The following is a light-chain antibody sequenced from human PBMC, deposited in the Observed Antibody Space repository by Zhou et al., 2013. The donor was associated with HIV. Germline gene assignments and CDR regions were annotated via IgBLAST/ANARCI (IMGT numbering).Light chain of an antibody. CDR1: QSVSSK. CDR2: GAS. Sequence: EILMTQSPATLSVSPGEGATLSCRASQSVSSKLAWYQQKPGQAPRLLIYGASTRAAGIPARFSGSGSGTEFTLTISSLQSEDFATYYCQQYNNRPSFTFGQGTKVEIK. V-gene: IGKV3-15*01. CDR3: QQYNNRPSFT. J-gene: IGKJ2*01.